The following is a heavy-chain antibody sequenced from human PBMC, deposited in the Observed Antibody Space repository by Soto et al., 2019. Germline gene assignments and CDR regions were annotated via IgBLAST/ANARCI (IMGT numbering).Heavy chain of an antibody. CDR2: INAGNGNT. CDR1: GYTFTSYA. J-gene: IGHJ6*03. Sequence: GASVNVSCKASGYTFTSYAMHWVRQAPGQRLEWMGWINAGNGNTKYSQKFQGRVTITRDTSASTAYMELSSLRSEDTAVYYCARAWYGDYDLSLSYYYYYMDVWGKGTTVTVSS. V-gene: IGHV1-3*01. CDR3: ARAWYGDYDLSLSYYYYYMDV. D-gene: IGHD4-17*01.